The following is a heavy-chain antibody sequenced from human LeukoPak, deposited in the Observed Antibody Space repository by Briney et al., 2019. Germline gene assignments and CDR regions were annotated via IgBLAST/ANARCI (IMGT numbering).Heavy chain of an antibody. CDR1: GYSFTSYW. J-gene: IGHJ4*02. CDR2: VYPGDSDT. Sequence: GESLKISCKCSGYSFTSYWIGWVRQMPGKGLEWMGIVYPGDSDTRYSPSFQGQVTISVDKSISTAYLQWSSLKASDTAIYYCAKIDRQYCSRSSCYALDYWGQGTQVTVSS. D-gene: IGHD2-2*01. CDR3: AKIDRQYCSRSSCYALDY. V-gene: IGHV5-51*01.